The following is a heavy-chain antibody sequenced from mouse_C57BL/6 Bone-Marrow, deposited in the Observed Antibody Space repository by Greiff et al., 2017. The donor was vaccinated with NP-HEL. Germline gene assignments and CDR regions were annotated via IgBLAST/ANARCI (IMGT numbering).Heavy chain of an antibody. Sequence: EVQLQESGAELVRPGASVKLSCTASGFNIKDDYMHWVKQRPEQGLEWIGWIDPENGDTEYASKFQGKATITADTSSNTAYLQLSSLTSEDTAVYYCTDDYGSGPFAYWGQGTLVTVSA. CDR3: TDDYGSGPFAY. CDR2: IDPENGDT. CDR1: GFNIKDDY. D-gene: IGHD2-4*01. V-gene: IGHV14-4*01. J-gene: IGHJ3*01.